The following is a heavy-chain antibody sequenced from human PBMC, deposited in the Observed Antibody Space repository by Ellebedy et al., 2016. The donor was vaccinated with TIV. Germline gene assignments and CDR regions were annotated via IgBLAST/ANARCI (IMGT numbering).Heavy chain of an antibody. Sequence: GESLKISCAASGFTFSSYWMHWVRQAPGKGLVWVSRINSDGSSTSYADSVKGRFTISRDNAKNTLYLQMNSLRAEDTAVYYCARDKGIFGVVITHTGVDAFDIWGQGKMVTVSS. CDR2: INSDGSST. V-gene: IGHV3-74*01. J-gene: IGHJ3*02. CDR3: ARDKGIFGVVITHTGVDAFDI. CDR1: GFTFSSYW. D-gene: IGHD3-3*01.